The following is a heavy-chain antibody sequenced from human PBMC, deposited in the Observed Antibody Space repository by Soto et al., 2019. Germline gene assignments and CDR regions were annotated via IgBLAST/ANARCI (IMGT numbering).Heavy chain of an antibody. J-gene: IGHJ3*01. CDR1: EFTFSTYA. CDR3: TRDPNGDHIGAFDF. D-gene: IGHD4-17*01. CDR2: IVGSGVGT. V-gene: IGHV3-23*01. Sequence: EVQVLESGGGLVQPGGSLRLSCADPEFTFSTYAMTWVRQAPGGRLEWVSSIVGSGVGTSYADPVKGRFTVSRDNSKDTLFLRMNSLRVEDTAIYYCTRDPNGDHIGAFDFWGQGIMVTVSS.